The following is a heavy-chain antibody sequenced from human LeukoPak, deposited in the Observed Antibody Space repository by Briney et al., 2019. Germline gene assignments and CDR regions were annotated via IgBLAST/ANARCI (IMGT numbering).Heavy chain of an antibody. Sequence: GGSLRLSCAASGFTFSNHVMSWARQAPGKGLEWVSAISGSGGSTYYADSVKGRFTISRDNSKNTLYLQMNSLRAEDTAVYYCTKGTIWLPFDYWGQGTLVTVSS. V-gene: IGHV3-23*01. CDR3: TKGTIWLPFDY. J-gene: IGHJ4*02. CDR2: ISGSGGST. CDR1: GFTFSNHV. D-gene: IGHD5-18*01.